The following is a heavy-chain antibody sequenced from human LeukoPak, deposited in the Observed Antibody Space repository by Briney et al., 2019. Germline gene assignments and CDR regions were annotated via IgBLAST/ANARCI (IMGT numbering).Heavy chain of an antibody. V-gene: IGHV3-9*01. Sequence: GGSLRLSCTVSGFTFDDYAMHWARHTPGKGLEWVAVITWNRDNIGYGDSVKGRFTISRDNVKNVLYLQMNSLRPEDTALYYCAKDLSSAITSALVLDVWGQGTTVTV. J-gene: IGHJ6*02. CDR3: AKDLSSAITSALVLDV. CDR2: ITWNRDNI. CDR1: GFTFDDYA. D-gene: IGHD3-22*01.